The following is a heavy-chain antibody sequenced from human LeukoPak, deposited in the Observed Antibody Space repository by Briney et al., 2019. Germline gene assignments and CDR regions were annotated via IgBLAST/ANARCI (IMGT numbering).Heavy chain of an antibody. D-gene: IGHD3-22*01. J-gene: IGHJ4*02. CDR2: INPSGGST. CDR3: ARDQEDYYDSSGYDY. CDR1: GYTFTSCY. V-gene: IGHV1-46*01. Sequence: ASVKVSCKASGYTFTSCYMHWVRQAPGQGLEWMGIINPSGGSTSYAQKFQGRVTMTRDTSTSTVYMELSSLRSEDTAVYYCARDQEDYYDSSGYDYWGQGTLVTVSS.